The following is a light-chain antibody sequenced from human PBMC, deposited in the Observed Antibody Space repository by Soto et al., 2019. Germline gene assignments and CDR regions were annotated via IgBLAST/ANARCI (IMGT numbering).Light chain of an antibody. CDR3: QQYNSWPPYT. Sequence: EIVMTQSPATRSVSPGERATLSCRASQSISSNLAWYQQKPGQAPRLLIYGASTTATGIPARFSGSGSGTEFTLTISGLQSEDSAVYYCQQYNSWPPYTFGQGTKLEIK. CDR2: GAS. J-gene: IGKJ2*01. CDR1: QSISSN. V-gene: IGKV3-15*01.